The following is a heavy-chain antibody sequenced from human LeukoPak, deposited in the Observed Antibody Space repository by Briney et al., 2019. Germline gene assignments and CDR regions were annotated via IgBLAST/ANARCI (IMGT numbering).Heavy chain of an antibody. CDR3: ARDLDSRGYTNWFDP. V-gene: IGHV1-2*02. CDR2: INPNSGGT. D-gene: IGHD3-22*01. Sequence: ASVKVSCKASGYTFTGYYMHWVRQAPGQGLEWMGWINPNSGGTNYAQKFQGRVTMTRDTSISTAYMELSRLRSDDTAVYYCARDLDSRGYTNWFDPWGQGTLVTVSS. CDR1: GYTFTGYY. J-gene: IGHJ5*02.